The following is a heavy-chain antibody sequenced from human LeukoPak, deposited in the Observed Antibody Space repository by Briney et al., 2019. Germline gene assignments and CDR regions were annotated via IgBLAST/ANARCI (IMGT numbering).Heavy chain of an antibody. CDR2: INPNSGGT. D-gene: IGHD3-9*01. CDR3: AREGYDILTGYFTDAFDI. J-gene: IGHJ3*02. CDR1: GYTFTGYY. V-gene: IGHV1-2*02. Sequence: ASVKVSCKASGYTFTGYYMHWARQAPGQGLEWMGWINPNSGGTNYAQKFQGRVTMTRDTSISTAYMELSRLRSEDTAVYYCAREGYDILTGYFTDAFDIWGQGTMVTVSS.